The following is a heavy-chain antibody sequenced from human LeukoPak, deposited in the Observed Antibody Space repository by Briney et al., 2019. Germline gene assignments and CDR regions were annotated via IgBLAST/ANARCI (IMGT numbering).Heavy chain of an antibody. CDR2: IDWDDDK. Sequence: SGPALVKPTQTLTLTCTFSGFSLSTSGMCVSWIRQPPGKALEWLARIDWDDDKYYSTSLKTRLTISKDTSKNQVVLTMTNMDPVDKATYYWARIIPTSGTTEGYFYYLDGWGKGTTVTVSS. V-gene: IGHV2-70*11. CDR1: GFSLSTSGMC. CDR3: ARIIPTSGTTEGYFYYLDG. D-gene: IGHD4-11*01. J-gene: IGHJ6*03.